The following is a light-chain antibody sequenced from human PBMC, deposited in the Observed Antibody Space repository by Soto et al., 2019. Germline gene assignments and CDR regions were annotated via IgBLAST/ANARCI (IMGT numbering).Light chain of an antibody. CDR2: AAS. V-gene: IGKV1-39*01. Sequence: IQMTQSPSTLSASVGDRVTFTCRASQTISTWLAWYQQKPGEAPKLLIYAASNLQSGVPSRFSGSGSGTDFTLTISSLQPEDFATYFCQQSYTTPVYSFGQGTKLEIK. CDR3: QQSYTTPVYS. J-gene: IGKJ2*01. CDR1: QTISTW.